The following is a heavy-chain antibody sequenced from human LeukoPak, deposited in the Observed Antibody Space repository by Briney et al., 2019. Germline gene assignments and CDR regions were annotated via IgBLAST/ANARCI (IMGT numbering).Heavy chain of an antibody. CDR1: GGPFSGYF. Sequence: SETLSLTCAVSGGPFSGYFWSWIRQSSGKGLEWIGEIHNSGTTNYNPSLNSRVTISEDTSKNQFYLSLSSVTAADTAVYYCARRYYYNLGSFPFDFWGQGTLVTVSS. CDR3: ARRYYYNLGSFPFDF. CDR2: IHNSGTT. J-gene: IGHJ4*02. V-gene: IGHV4-34*01. D-gene: IGHD3-10*01.